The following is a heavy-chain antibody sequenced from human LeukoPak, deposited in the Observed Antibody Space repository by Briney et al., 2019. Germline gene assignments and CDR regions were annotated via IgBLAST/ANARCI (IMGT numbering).Heavy chain of an antibody. J-gene: IGHJ6*03. CDR2: IIPIFGIA. CDR1: GGTFSSYA. Sequence: ASVKVSCKASGGTFSSYAISWVRQAPGQGLEWMGGIIPIFGIANYAQKFQGRVTITADESTSTAYMELSSLRSEVTAVYYCARAGTVTAHNYYYYYMDVWGKGTTVTVSS. CDR3: ARAGTVTAHNYYYYYMDV. D-gene: IGHD4-11*01. V-gene: IGHV1-69*13.